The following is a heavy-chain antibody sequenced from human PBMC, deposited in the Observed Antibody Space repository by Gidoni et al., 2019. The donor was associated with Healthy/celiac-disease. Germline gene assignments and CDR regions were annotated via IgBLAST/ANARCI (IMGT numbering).Heavy chain of an antibody. CDR1: GFTFSSYA. D-gene: IGHD6-13*01. J-gene: IGHJ4*02. Sequence: EVQLLESGRGLVQPGGSLRLSCAASGFTFSSYAMSWVRQAPGRGLEWVSGISGSGGSTYSADSVKGRFTISRDNSKNTLYLQMNSLRAEDTAVYYCAKDPRPYSSSWYGGDYWGQGTLVTVSS. CDR3: AKDPRPYSSSWYGGDY. V-gene: IGHV3-23*01. CDR2: ISGSGGST.